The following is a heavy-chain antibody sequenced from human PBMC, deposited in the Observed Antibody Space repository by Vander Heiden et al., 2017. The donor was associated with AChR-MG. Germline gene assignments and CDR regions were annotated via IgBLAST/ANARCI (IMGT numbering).Heavy chain of an antibody. CDR2: IYSGGST. D-gene: IGHD5-18*01. J-gene: IGHJ4*02. V-gene: IGHV3-66*01. CDR1: GFTVSSTY. CDR3: ASGLGRGYSYGYG. Sequence: EVQLVESGGGLVQPGGSLRLSCAASGFTVSSTYMSWVRQAPGKGLEWVSVIYSGGSTYYADSVKGRFTISRDNSKNTLYLQMNSLRAEDTAVYYCASGLGRGYSYGYGWGQGTLVTVSS.